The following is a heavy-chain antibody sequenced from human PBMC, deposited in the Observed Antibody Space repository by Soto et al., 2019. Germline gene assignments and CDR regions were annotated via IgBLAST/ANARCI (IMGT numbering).Heavy chain of an antibody. CDR3: ARVRGGGSEYFFDY. V-gene: IGHV1-46*01. CDR2: INPSGGTT. CDR1: GYTXTRYN. J-gene: IGHJ4*02. Sequence: SXKVSFKASGYTXTRYNVSLVRQAPGQGLEWMAIINPSGGTTYYVQKFEGRVTLTTDTSTSTVYMELSSLRSDDTAVYYCARVRGGGSEYFFDYWGQGTLGTVSS. D-gene: IGHD2-15*01.